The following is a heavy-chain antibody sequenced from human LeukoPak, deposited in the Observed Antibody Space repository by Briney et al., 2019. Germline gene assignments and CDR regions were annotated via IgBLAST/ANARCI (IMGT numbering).Heavy chain of an antibody. CDR1: GGSISSYY. CDR3: ARDIPWTYIGPAAIGPDYYYGMDV. V-gene: IGHV4-59*01. Sequence: PSETLSLTCTVSGGSISSYYWSWIRQPPGKGLEWIGYIYYSGSTNYNPSLKSRVTISVDTSKNQFSLKLSSVTAADTAVYYCARDIPWTYIGPAAIGPDYYYGMDVWGQGTTVTVSS. CDR2: IYYSGST. J-gene: IGHJ6*02. D-gene: IGHD2-2*02.